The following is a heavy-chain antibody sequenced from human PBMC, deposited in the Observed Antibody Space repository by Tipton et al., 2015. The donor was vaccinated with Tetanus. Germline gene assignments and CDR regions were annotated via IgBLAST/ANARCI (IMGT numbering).Heavy chain of an antibody. D-gene: IGHD3-10*01. CDR1: GGSVSSGSYY. CDR3: ARVRRVTFDY. Sequence: LRLSCTVSGGSVSSGSYYWSWIRQPPGKGLEWIGYIYYSGSTNYNPSLKSRVTISVDTSKNQFSLKLSSVTAADTAVYYCARVRRVTFDYWGQGTLVTVSS. V-gene: IGHV4-61*01. J-gene: IGHJ4*02. CDR2: IYYSGST.